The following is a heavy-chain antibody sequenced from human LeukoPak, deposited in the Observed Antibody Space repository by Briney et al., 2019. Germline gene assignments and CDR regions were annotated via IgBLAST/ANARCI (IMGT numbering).Heavy chain of an antibody. CDR1: GFPFSSYW. V-gene: IGHV3-7*01. D-gene: IGHD1-14*01. Sequence: GGSLRLSCAASGFPFSSYWMHWVRQAPGKGLVWVANINQGGSDKYYVDSVKGRFTISRDNANNLLYLQMNSLRGEDTAVYYCTRDRSRAEDDWGQGTLVTVSS. J-gene: IGHJ4*02. CDR2: INQGGSDK. CDR3: TRDRSRAEDD.